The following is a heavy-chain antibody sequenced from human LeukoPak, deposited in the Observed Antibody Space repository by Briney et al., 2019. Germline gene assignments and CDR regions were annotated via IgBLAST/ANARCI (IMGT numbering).Heavy chain of an antibody. Sequence: GGSLRLSCAASRFTFSNYAMSWVRQVPGKGLEWVSTISGSGDNTYYADSVKGRFTISRDSSKDTLFLQMNSLRAEDTAVYYCAKDQRKYCSRDRCHVFDVWGQGTVVTVSS. V-gene: IGHV3-23*01. CDR2: ISGSGDNT. D-gene: IGHD2-2*01. CDR3: AKDQRKYCSRDRCHVFDV. J-gene: IGHJ3*01. CDR1: RFTFSNYA.